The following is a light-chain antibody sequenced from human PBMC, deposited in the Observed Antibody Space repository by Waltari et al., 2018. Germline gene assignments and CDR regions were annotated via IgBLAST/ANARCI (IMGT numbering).Light chain of an antibody. J-gene: IGKJ4*01. Sequence: DIVMTQSPDSLAVSLGETATINCKSSQSVLFSSNHNNYLAWYQQKPGQAPTLLIYWASTRESGVPERFSGSGAGTDFTLTISSLQAEDVAIYYCQQYSSLPLTFGGGTKVEIK. CDR1: QSVLFSSNHNNY. V-gene: IGKV4-1*01. CDR2: WAS. CDR3: QQYSSLPLT.